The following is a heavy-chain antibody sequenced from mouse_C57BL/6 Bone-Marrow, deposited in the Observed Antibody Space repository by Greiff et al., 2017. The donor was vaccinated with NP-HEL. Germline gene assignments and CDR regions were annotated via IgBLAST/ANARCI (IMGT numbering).Heavy chain of an antibody. CDR2: ISNGGGST. Sequence: EVHLVESGGGLVQPGGSLKLSCAASGFTFSDYYMYWVRQTPEKRLEWVAYISNGGGSTYYPDTVKGRFTISRDNAKNTLYLQMSRLKSEDTAMYYCARHPFYYGNYYAMDYWGQGTSVTVSS. CDR1: GFTFSDYY. V-gene: IGHV5-12*01. D-gene: IGHD2-1*01. CDR3: ARHPFYYGNYYAMDY. J-gene: IGHJ4*01.